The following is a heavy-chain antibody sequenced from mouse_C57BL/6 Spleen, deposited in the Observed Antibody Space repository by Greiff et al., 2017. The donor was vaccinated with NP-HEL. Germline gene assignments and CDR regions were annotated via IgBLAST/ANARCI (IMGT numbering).Heavy chain of an antibody. J-gene: IGHJ3*01. CDR3: ARQLRLLSWFAY. Sequence: QVQLKQPGAELVRPGTSVKLSCKASGYTFTSYWMHWVKQRPGQGLEWIGVIDPSDSYTNYNQKFKGKATLTVDTSSSTAYMQLSSLTSEDSAVYYCARQLRLLSWFAYWGQGTLVTVSA. CDR1: GYTFTSYW. D-gene: IGHD3-2*02. CDR2: IDPSDSYT. V-gene: IGHV1-59*01.